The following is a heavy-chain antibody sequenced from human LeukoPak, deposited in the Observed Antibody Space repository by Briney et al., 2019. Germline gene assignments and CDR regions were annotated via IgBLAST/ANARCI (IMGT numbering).Heavy chain of an antibody. J-gene: IGHJ4*02. V-gene: IGHV1-2*02. D-gene: IGHD2-15*01. CDR2: INPNSGGT. Sequence: ASVKVSCKASGYTFTGYYMHWVRQAPGQGLEWMGWINPNSGGTNYAQKFQGRVTMTRDTSISTAYMELSRLRSDDTAIYYCARAASSRVGTRYGIDYWGQGTLVTVST. CDR1: GYTFTGYY. CDR3: ARAASSRVGTRYGIDY.